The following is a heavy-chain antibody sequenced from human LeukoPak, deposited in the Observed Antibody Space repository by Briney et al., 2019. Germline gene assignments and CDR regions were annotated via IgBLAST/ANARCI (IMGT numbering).Heavy chain of an antibody. CDR3: ARSSYTHGFDI. CDR2: IYYSGST. Sequence: SETLSLTCTVSGGSISSYYWSWIRQPPGKGLEWIGYIYYSGSTDYDPSLKSRVTISVDTSKNQFSVRLSSVTAADTAIYYCARSSYTHGFDIWGQGTMLTVSS. CDR1: GGSISSYY. V-gene: IGHV4-59*01. D-gene: IGHD2-2*02. J-gene: IGHJ3*02.